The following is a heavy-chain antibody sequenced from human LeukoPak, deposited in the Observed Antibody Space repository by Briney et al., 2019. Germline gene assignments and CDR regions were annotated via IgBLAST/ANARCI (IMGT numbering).Heavy chain of an antibody. Sequence: GGSLRLSCTGSGFTFGDFSITCFRQAPGKGLEWVGFISSKPYGATPEYAASVRGRFIISRDDSKSIAHLQMNSLKVEDSAVYSCTRANTVFTDYWGQGTLVTVSS. CDR2: ISSKPYGATP. J-gene: IGHJ4*02. D-gene: IGHD4-11*01. CDR3: TRANTVFTDY. CDR1: GFTFGDFS. V-gene: IGHV3-49*03.